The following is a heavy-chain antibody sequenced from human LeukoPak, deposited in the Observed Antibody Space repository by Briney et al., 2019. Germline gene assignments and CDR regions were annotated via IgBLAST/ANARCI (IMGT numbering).Heavy chain of an antibody. Sequence: ASVKVSCKASGYTLTSHDINWVRQATGQGLEWMGWMNPNSGDTGYAQKFQGRVTMTRDTSISTAYMELSSLTSEDTAVYYCATFLLDGYPTLGAFDIWGQGTMVTVSS. V-gene: IGHV1-8*01. J-gene: IGHJ3*02. CDR1: GYTLTSHD. CDR3: ATFLLDGYPTLGAFDI. CDR2: MNPNSGDT. D-gene: IGHD5-24*01.